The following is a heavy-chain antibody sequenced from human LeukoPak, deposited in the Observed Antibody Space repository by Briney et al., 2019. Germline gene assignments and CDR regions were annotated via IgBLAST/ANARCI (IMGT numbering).Heavy chain of an antibody. J-gene: IGHJ3*02. D-gene: IGHD6-19*01. V-gene: IGHV3-9*01. Sequence: GGSLRLSCAASGFTFDDYAMHWVRQAPGKGLEWVSGISWNSGSIGYADSVKGRFTISRDNAKNSLYLQMNSLRAEDTALYYCAKEKGRFVQWLLSAFDIWGQGTMVTVSS. CDR2: ISWNSGSI. CDR1: GFTFDDYA. CDR3: AKEKGRFVQWLLSAFDI.